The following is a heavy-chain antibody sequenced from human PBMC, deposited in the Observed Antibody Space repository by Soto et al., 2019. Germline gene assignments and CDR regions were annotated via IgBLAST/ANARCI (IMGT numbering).Heavy chain of an antibody. Sequence: GGSLRLSCAASGITFSSYSMSWVRKEPGKGLEWVSAISSSGGSTFYTDSVKGRFTISRDNSENTLYLQMNSLRVEDTAVYYCAKAYRSTSSLYYFDYWGQGALVTVSS. V-gene: IGHV3-23*01. CDR2: ISSSGGST. CDR3: AKAYRSTSSLYYFDY. J-gene: IGHJ4*02. D-gene: IGHD6-6*01. CDR1: GITFSSYS.